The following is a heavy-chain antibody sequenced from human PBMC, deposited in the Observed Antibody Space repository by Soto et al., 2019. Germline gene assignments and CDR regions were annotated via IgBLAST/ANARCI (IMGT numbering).Heavy chain of an antibody. CDR1: GYTFTSYG. CDR2: ISAYNGNT. Sequence: QVQLVQSGAEVKKPGASVKVSCKASGYTFTSYGISWVRQAPGQGLEWMGWISAYNGNTNYAQKLQGRVTMTTDTSTSTAYMELRSLRSDDTAVYYCARDLDELYSSGYALPSRYFDLWGRGTLVTVSS. J-gene: IGHJ2*01. V-gene: IGHV1-18*01. CDR3: ARDLDELYSSGYALPSRYFDL. D-gene: IGHD6-19*01.